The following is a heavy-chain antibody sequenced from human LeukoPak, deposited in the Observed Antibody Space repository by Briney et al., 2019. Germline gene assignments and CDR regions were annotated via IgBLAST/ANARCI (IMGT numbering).Heavy chain of an antibody. Sequence: ASVKVSCKASGYTFTSYGISWVRQAPGQGLEWMGIINLSGGSTSYAQKFQGRVTMTRDTSTSTVYMELSSLRSEDTAVYYCARDGGSCSSTSCYSESFDWFDPWGQGTLVTVSS. J-gene: IGHJ5*02. CDR2: INLSGGST. CDR1: GYTFTSYG. CDR3: ARDGGSCSSTSCYSESFDWFDP. D-gene: IGHD2-2*01. V-gene: IGHV1-46*01.